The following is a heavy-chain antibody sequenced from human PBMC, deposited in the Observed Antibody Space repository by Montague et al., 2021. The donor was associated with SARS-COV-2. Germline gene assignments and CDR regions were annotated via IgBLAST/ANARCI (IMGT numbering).Heavy chain of an antibody. V-gene: IGHV4-39*01. CDR3: ARHSILPRYGSESYFRY. CDR2: MHYSGST. D-gene: IGHD3-10*01. Sequence: SETLSLTCTVSGGSISSSGYYWGWIRQPPGKGLEWIGSMHYSGSTYSYPSLKSRVTISIDTSKNQFSLKLGSVTAADTAVYYCARHSILPRYGSESYFRYWGQGTLVTVSS. J-gene: IGHJ4*02. CDR1: GGSISSSGYY.